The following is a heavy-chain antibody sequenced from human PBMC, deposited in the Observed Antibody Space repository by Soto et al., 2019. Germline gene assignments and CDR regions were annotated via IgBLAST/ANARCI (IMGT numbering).Heavy chain of an antibody. D-gene: IGHD5-18*01. CDR2: IYYSGST. J-gene: IGHJ3*02. CDR3: ARAPPLKYTYGLRGAFDX. Sequence: SETLSLTCTVSGGSISSCDYYWSWIRQPPGKGLEWIGYIYYSGSTYYNPSLKSRVTISVDTSKNQFSLKLSSVTAADTAVYYCARAPPLKYTYGLRGAFDXWGQGTMVTVSS. CDR1: GGSISSCDYY. V-gene: IGHV4-30-4*01.